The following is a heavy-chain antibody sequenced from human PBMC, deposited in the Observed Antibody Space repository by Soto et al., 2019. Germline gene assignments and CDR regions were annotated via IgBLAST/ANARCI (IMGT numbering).Heavy chain of an antibody. J-gene: IGHJ4*02. D-gene: IGHD5-18*01. CDR1: GFTFSSYG. Sequence: QVQLVESGGGVVQPGRSLRLSCAASGFTFSSYGLHWVRQAPGKGLEWVAVIWYDGSNNYYADSVKGRFTISRDSSKNTLYLQMNSLRAEDTAVYYCAREVESGGYSYEIDYWGQGTLVTVSS. CDR2: IWYDGSNN. V-gene: IGHV3-33*01. CDR3: AREVESGGYSYEIDY.